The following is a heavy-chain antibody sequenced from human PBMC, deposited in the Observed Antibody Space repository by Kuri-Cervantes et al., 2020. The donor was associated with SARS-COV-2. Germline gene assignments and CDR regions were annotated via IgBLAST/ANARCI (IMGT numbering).Heavy chain of an antibody. CDR2: IYYSGST. J-gene: IGHJ4*02. CDR3: ASCDSSSWYYFDY. Sequence: LRLSFTVSGGSISSSSDYWGWIRQPPGKGLEWIGSIYYSGSTYYNPSLKSRVTISVDTSKNQFSLKLSSVTAADTAVYYCASCDSSSWYYFDYWGQGTLVTVSS. D-gene: IGHD6-13*01. CDR1: GGSISSSSDY. V-gene: IGHV4-39*01.